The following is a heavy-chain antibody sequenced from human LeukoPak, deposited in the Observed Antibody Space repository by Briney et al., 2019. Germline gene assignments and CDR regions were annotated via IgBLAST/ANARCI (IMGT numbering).Heavy chain of an antibody. J-gene: IGHJ4*02. V-gene: IGHV3-7*01. CDR1: GFTFSSYW. CDR3: AREPYYYDSSGYYGLGAFDY. CDR2: IKQDGSEK. Sequence: PGGSLRLSCAASGFTFSSYWMSWVRQAPGKGLEWVANIKQDGSEKYYVDSVKGRFTISRDNAKNSLYLQMNSLRAEDTAVYYCAREPYYYDSSGYYGLGAFDYWGQGTLVTVSS. D-gene: IGHD3-22*01.